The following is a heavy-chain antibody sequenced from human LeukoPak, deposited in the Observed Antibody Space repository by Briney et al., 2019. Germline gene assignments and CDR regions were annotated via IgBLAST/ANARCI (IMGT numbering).Heavy chain of an antibody. J-gene: IGHJ4*02. D-gene: IGHD6-13*01. CDR2: IYPGDSDT. CDR1: GYSFASYW. CDR3: ARRSRSWLPFDY. Sequence: GESLKISCKGSGYSFASYWIAWVRQMPGKGLEWMGIIYPGDSDTRYSPSFQGQVTISADKSISTAYLQWSSLKASDTALYYCARRSRSWLPFDYWGQGTLVTVSS. V-gene: IGHV5-51*01.